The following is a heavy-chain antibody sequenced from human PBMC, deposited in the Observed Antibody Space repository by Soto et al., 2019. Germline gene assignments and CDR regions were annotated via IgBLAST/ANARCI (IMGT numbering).Heavy chain of an antibody. D-gene: IGHD6-19*01. CDR3: AKVSGGWYYFDY. V-gene: IGHV4-61*01. CDR1: GGSVSSGSYY. J-gene: IGHJ4*02. Sequence: PSETLSLTCTVSGGSVSSGSYYWSWIRQPPGKGLEWIGYMYNSGSTNYNPSLKSRVIISVDTSKNQFSLKLSSVTAADTAVYYCAKVSGGWYYFDYWGQGTRGTVSS. CDR2: MYNSGST.